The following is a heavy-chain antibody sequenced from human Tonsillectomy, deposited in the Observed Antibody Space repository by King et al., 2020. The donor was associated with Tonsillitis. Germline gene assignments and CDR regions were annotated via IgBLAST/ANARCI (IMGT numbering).Heavy chain of an antibody. D-gene: IGHD3-16*01. V-gene: IGHV3-7*03. CDR3: ARRLLIAAYDALDI. CDR1: GFTFSSYW. CDR2: IKQDGSEK. Sequence: QLVQSGGGLVQPGGSLRLSCAASGFTFSSYWMSWVRQAPGKGLEWVANIKQDGSEKYYVDSVKGRFTISRDNAKNSLYLQMNSLRAEDTAVYYCARRLLIAAYDALDIWGQGTMVTVSS. J-gene: IGHJ3*02.